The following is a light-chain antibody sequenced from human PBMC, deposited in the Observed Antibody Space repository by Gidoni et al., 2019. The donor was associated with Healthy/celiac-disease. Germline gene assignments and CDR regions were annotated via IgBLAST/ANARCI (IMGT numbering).Light chain of an antibody. CDR2: DPS. J-gene: IGKJ4*01. V-gene: IGKV3-11*01. CDR3: QQRSNWPT. CDR1: QSVSSY. Sequence: EIVLTQSPAILSLSPGERATLSCRASQSVSSYLAWYQQKPGQAPKLLIYDPSNRATRIPARFSGSFSGTDFPLTISSLVPEDFAVYYCQQRSNWPTFGGGTKVEIK.